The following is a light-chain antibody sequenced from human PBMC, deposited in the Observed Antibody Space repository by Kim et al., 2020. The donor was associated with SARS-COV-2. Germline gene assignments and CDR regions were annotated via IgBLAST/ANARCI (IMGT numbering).Light chain of an antibody. CDR1: QSVSSY. J-gene: IGKJ3*01. CDR2: DAS. V-gene: IGKV3-11*01. CDR3: QQRSNWPT. Sequence: SSAPGKRATPSCRASQSVSSYLAWYQQKPGQAPRLLIYDASNRATGIPARFSGSGSGTDFTLTISSLEPEDFAVYYCQQRSNWPTFGPGTKVDIK.